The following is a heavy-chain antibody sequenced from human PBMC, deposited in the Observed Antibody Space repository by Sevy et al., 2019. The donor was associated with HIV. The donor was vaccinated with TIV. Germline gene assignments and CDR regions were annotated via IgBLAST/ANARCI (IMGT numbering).Heavy chain of an antibody. CDR3: AREGCTRPHDY. D-gene: IGHD2-8*01. J-gene: IGHJ4*02. Sequence: GGSLRLSCAASGFAFYDYMSWIRQAPGKGLEWVATLSFGCGKINYADSVKGRFNISRDNSKNSFYLQMDNLRVEDTALYYCAREGCTRPHDYWGQGTRVTVSS. CDR1: GFAFYDY. CDR2: LSFGCGKI. V-gene: IGHV3-23*01.